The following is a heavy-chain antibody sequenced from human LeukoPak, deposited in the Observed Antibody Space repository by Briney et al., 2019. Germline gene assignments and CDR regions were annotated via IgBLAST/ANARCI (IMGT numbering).Heavy chain of an antibody. CDR2: ISSGSSYI. CDR1: GFTFSSYT. D-gene: IGHD5-18*01. Sequence: GGSLRLSCAASGFTFSSYTMNWVRQAPGKGLEWVSSISSGSSYIYYADSVKGRFTISRDNAKNSLYLQMNSLRAEDTAVYYCARDRSRGLLDAFDIWGQGTMVTVSS. J-gene: IGHJ3*02. CDR3: ARDRSRGLLDAFDI. V-gene: IGHV3-21*01.